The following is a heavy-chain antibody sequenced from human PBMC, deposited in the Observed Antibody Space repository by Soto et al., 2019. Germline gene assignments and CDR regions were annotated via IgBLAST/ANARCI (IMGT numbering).Heavy chain of an antibody. CDR2: IYQSGST. CDR3: ARATGYYYGMDV. V-gene: IGHV4-4*02. Sequence: ETLSLTCAVSGGSISSSNWWSWVRQPPGKGLEWIGEIYQSGSTNYNPSLKSRVSISVDKSKNQFSLKLSSLTTADTAVYYCARATGYYYGMDVWGQGTTVTVSS. D-gene: IGHD4-17*01. J-gene: IGHJ6*02. CDR1: GGSISSSNW.